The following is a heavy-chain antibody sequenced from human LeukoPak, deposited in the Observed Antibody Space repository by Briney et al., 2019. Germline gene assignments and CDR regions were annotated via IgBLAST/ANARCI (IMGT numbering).Heavy chain of an antibody. CDR3: ARLNSSGWYYYFDY. CDR2: ISSSSSYI. CDR1: GFTFSSYS. Sequence: PGGSLRLSCAASGFTFSSYSMNWVRQAPGKGLEWVSSISSSSSYIYYADSVKGRFTISRDNAKNSLYLQMNSLRAEDTAVYYCARLNSSGWYYYFDYWGQGTLVTVSS. J-gene: IGHJ4*02. D-gene: IGHD6-19*01. V-gene: IGHV3-21*01.